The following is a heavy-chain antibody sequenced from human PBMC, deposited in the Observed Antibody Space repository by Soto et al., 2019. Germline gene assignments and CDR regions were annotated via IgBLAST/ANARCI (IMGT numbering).Heavy chain of an antibody. Sequence: GGSLRLSCAASGFTFSSYWMSWVRQAPGKGVEWVANMNQDGSERYYVDSLNGRFTISRDNAKNSLYLQMNSLRAEDTAVYYCARGRDYGGTYDYWGQGTLVTVSS. CDR2: MNQDGSER. V-gene: IGHV3-7*05. J-gene: IGHJ4*02. CDR3: ARGRDYGGTYDY. CDR1: GFTFSSYW. D-gene: IGHD4-17*01.